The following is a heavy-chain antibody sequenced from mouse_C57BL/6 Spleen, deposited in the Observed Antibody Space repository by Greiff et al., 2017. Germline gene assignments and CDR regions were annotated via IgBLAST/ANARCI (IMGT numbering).Heavy chain of an antibody. CDR2: IDPEDGDT. V-gene: IGHV14-2*01. CDR1: GFNIKDYY. Sequence: EVQLQQSGAELVKPGASVKLSCTASGFNIKDYYMHWVKQRPEQGLEWIGRIDPEDGDTKYAPKFQGKATITADTSSNTAYLQLSSLTSEDTAVYYCARGDGKSVFDYWGQGTTLTVSS. CDR3: ARGDGKSVFDY. J-gene: IGHJ2*01. D-gene: IGHD2-1*01.